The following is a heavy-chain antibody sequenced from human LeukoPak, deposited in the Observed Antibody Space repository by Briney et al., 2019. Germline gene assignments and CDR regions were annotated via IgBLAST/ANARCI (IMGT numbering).Heavy chain of an antibody. CDR3: AREYSASEH. D-gene: IGHD5-12*01. CDR1: GYTFVGYY. CDR2: IDPYTGNT. V-gene: IGHV1-2*02. Sequence: ASVKVSCKASGYTFVGYYLHWVRQAPGQGLEWMAWIDPYTGNTHYAQKFQGRITGTRDTSISTTYMELSWLTSDDTALYYCAREYSASEHWGQGTLVTVSS. J-gene: IGHJ1*01.